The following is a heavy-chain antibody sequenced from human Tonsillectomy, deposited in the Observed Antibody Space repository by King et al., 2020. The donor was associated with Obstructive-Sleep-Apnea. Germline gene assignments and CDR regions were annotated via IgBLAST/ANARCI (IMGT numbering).Heavy chain of an antibody. CDR1: GFTFSTFW. D-gene: IGHD4-17*01. Sequence: EVQLVESGGGLGQPGGSLRLSCTTSGFTFSTFWMSWVRQAPGKGLEWGANLNQDGSEKYYVDSVKGRFTISRDNAKNSLYLQLSSLRAEDTAVYYCARPSSAVTQGLFDYWGQGTLVTVSS. V-gene: IGHV3-7*03. J-gene: IGHJ4*02. CDR2: LNQDGSEK. CDR3: ARPSSAVTQGLFDY.